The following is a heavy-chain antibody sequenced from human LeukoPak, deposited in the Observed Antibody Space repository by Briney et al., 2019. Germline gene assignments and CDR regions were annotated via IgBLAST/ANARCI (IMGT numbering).Heavy chain of an antibody. CDR1: GGSFSGYY. D-gene: IGHD6-13*01. V-gene: IGHV4-34*01. CDR3: ARDVAAAGRHKRPRRNWFDP. J-gene: IGHJ5*02. Sequence: PSETLSLTCAVYGGSFSGYYWSWIRQPPGKGLEWIGEINHSGSTNYNPSLKSRVTISVDTSKNQFSLKLSSVTAADTAVYYCARDVAAAGRHKRPRRNWFDPWGQGTLVTVSS. CDR2: INHSGST.